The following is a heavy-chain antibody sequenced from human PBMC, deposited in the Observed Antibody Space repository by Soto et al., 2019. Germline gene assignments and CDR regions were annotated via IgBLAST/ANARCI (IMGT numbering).Heavy chain of an antibody. V-gene: IGHV5-51*01. CDR3: ARLMGLAARALDV. CDR2: IYPGDSDT. J-gene: IGHJ6*02. Sequence: GESLKLSCKGSGYSFSNSWIAWVRQIPGKGLEWMGIIYPGDSDTRYSPSFQGQVTISADKSISTAYLQWSSLKASDTAMYYCARLMGLAARALDVWGQGTTVTVSS. CDR1: GYSFSNSW. D-gene: IGHD6-6*01.